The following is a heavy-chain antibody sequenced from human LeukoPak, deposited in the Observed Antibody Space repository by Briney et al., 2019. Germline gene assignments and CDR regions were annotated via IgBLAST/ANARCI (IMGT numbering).Heavy chain of an antibody. J-gene: IGHJ4*02. CDR3: ARCAVAAAGDY. Sequence: PGGSLRLSCAASGLTFSSYWMSWVRQAPGKGPEWVANIKPDGSGKYYVDSVKGRSTISRDNAENSLFLHMNSLRAEDTAVYYCARCAVAAAGDYWGRGTLVTVSS. CDR1: GLTFSSYW. CDR2: IKPDGSGK. D-gene: IGHD6-13*01. V-gene: IGHV3-7*01.